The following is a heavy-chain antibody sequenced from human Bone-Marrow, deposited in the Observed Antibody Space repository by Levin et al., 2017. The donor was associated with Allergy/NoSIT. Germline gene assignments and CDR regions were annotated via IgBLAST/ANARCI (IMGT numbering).Heavy chain of an antibody. J-gene: IGHJ4*02. V-gene: IGHV3-30*04. CDR2: ISSEGNNE. D-gene: IGHD3-9*01. CDR1: GFSFSTYA. CDR3: ARDVYYDLLTGYGALDY. Sequence: GESLKISCAASGFSFSTYAMHWVRQPPGKGLDWVAGISSEGNNEYYADSVKGRFTISRDNSQNTLYLQMNSLRIEDTAVFYCARDVYYDLLTGYGALDYWGQGTLITVSS.